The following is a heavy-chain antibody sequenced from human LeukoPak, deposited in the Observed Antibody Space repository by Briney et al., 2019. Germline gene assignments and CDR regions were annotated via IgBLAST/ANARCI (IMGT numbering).Heavy chain of an antibody. CDR3: TTNLNNYDSGGYYLAPFDI. CDR2: IIPILNVA. J-gene: IGHJ3*02. CDR1: GGTFNNYP. D-gene: IGHD3-22*01. V-gene: IGHV1-69*02. Sequence: SVKVSCKASGGTFNNYPIGWVRQAPGLGLEWMGRIIPILNVANFAHKFQGRVTITAGKSTSTAYMELSSLRSEDTAVYYCTTNLNNYDSGGYYLAPFDIWGQGTMVTVSS.